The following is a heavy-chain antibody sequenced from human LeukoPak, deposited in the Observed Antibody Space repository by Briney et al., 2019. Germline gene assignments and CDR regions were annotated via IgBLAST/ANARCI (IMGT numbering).Heavy chain of an antibody. CDR3: ARDTMGGNWFDP. CDR2: ISGSDGTT. J-gene: IGHJ5*02. D-gene: IGHD3-10*01. CDR1: GFTFSSYA. Sequence: PGGSLRLSCAASGFTFSSYAMSWVRQAPGKGLEWVSSISGSDGTTYYADSVKGRFTISRDNSKYTLSLQMNSLRDDDTAVYYCARDTMGGNWFDPWGQGTLVTVSS. V-gene: IGHV3-23*01.